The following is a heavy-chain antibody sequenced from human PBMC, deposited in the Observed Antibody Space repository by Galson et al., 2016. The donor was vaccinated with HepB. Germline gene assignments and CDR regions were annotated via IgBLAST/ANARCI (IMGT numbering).Heavy chain of an antibody. Sequence: ETLSLTCAVSGGSVSSDTWWSWVRQSPGKGLEWIGEAYHSGSTHYNPALKTRIVILVDSSKNEISLKMTSVTAADTAVYYCAKNGPAHHGGWYFGLWGRGTLVTVSS. CDR2: AYHSGST. V-gene: IGHV4-4*02. J-gene: IGHJ2*01. CDR1: GGSVSSDTW. CDR3: AKNGPAHHGGWYFGL. D-gene: IGHD1-14*01.